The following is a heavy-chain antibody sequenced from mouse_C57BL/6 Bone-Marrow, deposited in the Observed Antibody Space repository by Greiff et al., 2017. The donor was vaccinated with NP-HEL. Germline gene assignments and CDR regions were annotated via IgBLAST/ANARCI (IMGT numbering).Heavy chain of an antibody. D-gene: IGHD2-3*01. Sequence: EVQLQESEGGLVQPGSSMKLSCTASGFTFSDYYMAWVRQVPEKGLEWVANINYDGSSTYYLDSLKSRFIISRDNAKNILYLQMSSLKSEDTATYYCARYDYWYFDVWGTGTTVTVSS. CDR2: INYDGSST. CDR1: GFTFSDYY. V-gene: IGHV5-16*01. J-gene: IGHJ1*03. CDR3: ARYDYWYFDV.